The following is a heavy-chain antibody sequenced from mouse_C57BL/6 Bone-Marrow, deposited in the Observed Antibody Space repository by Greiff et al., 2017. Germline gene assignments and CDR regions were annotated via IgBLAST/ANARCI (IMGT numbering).Heavy chain of an antibody. Sequence: EVMLVESGAELVKPGASVKLSCTASGFNITDYYMHWVQQRTEQGLEWIGRIDPEDGETKYAPKFQGKVTITADTSSNTAYLQRSSLTSEDTADYYCARGYGSSPFACWNQGNLVTVS. D-gene: IGHD1-1*01. CDR2: IDPEDGET. CDR3: ARGYGSSPFAC. J-gene: IGHJ3*01. V-gene: IGHV14-2*01. CDR1: GFNITDYY.